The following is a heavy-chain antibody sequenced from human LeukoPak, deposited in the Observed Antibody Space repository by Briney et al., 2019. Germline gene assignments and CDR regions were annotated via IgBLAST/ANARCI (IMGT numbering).Heavy chain of an antibody. CDR2: VFYNGAT. D-gene: IGHD3-22*01. CDR3: ARGKYDSSPFLQH. J-gene: IGHJ1*01. Sequence: SETLSLTCIVSGGSISSSIYYWAWVRQPPGKGLEWIGTVFYNGATQYSPSLRSRVTISIDTSTNQFSLKLTSVTAADTALYYCARGKYDSSPFLQHWGQGTLVTVSS. V-gene: IGHV4-39*07. CDR1: GGSISSSIYY.